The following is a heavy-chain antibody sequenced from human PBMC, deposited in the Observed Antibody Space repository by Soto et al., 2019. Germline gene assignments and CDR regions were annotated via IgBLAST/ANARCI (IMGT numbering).Heavy chain of an antibody. V-gene: IGHV1-69*13. CDR3: ARTGGYSYGPPDY. D-gene: IGHD5-18*01. CDR1: GGTFSSYA. CDR2: IIPIFGTA. J-gene: IGHJ4*02. Sequence: SVKVSCKASGGTFSSYAISWVRQAPGQGLEWMGGIIPIFGTANYAQKFQGRVTITADESTSTAYMELSSPRSEDTAVYYCARTGGYSYGPPDYWGQGTLVTVSS.